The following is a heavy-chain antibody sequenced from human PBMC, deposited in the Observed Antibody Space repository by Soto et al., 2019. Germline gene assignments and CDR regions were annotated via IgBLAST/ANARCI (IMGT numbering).Heavy chain of an antibody. V-gene: IGHV3-72*01. D-gene: IGHD2-15*01. CDR1: GFSFSDHH. CDR2: ARNRAGSYTT. CDR3: SNSTVGKIGSG. Sequence: GSLRLSCVGSGFSFSDHHMDWVRQAPGKGLEWVGRARNRAGSYTTEYAASVKGRFTISRDDSKNSLYVQMNSPKTEDTAVYYCSNSTVGKIGSGWGQGTLVTVSS. J-gene: IGHJ4*02.